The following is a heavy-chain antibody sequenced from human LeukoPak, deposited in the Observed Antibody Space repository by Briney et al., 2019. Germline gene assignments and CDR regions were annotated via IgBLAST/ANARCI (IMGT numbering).Heavy chain of an antibody. J-gene: IGHJ5*02. D-gene: IGHD1-1*01. V-gene: IGHV4-61*02. Sequence: TLSLTCTISGDSIISDVYYWGWHGQAAGTGREWVGRIGSSGGTNDNASRKSRLTISHNTNKNEFSLTVSSVTAADTAVYYCARWNREIRWYDPWGQGTLVTVSS. CDR2: IGSSGGT. CDR3: ARWNREIRWYDP. CDR1: GDSIISDVYY.